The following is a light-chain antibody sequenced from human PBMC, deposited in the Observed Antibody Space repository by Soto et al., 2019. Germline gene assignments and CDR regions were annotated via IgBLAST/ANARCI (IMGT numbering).Light chain of an antibody. CDR1: QSVSSY. CDR2: GAS. J-gene: IGKJ4*01. CDR3: QQRSNWPLT. Sequence: EIVLTQSPATLSLSPGERATLSCRASQSVSSYLAWYQQKPGQAPRLLMSGASNRATGIPARFSGSGSGTDFTLTISSLEPEDFAVYYCQQRSNWPLTFGGGTKVDIK. V-gene: IGKV3-11*01.